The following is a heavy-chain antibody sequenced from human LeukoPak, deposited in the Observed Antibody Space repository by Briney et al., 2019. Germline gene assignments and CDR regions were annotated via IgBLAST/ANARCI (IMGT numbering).Heavy chain of an antibody. CDR2: IYYSGST. J-gene: IGHJ4*02. CDR1: GGSISSSSYY. Sequence: SETLSLTCTVSGGSISSSSYYWSWTRQPPGKGLEWIGYIYYSGSTNYNPSLKSRVTISVDTSKNEFSLKLSSVTAADTAVYYCARESRSGGYYVDYWGQGTLVTVSS. D-gene: IGHD3-3*01. CDR3: ARESRSGGYYVDY. V-gene: IGHV4-61*01.